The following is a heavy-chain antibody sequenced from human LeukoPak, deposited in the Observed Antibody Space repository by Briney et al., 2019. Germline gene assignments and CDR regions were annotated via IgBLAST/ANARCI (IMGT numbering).Heavy chain of an antibody. D-gene: IGHD1-26*01. CDR3: TRDLSATARAYDY. Sequence: GGSLRLSCAASGFILSDYNMNWVRQAPGKGLEWVSFIDISGTYITYADSVKGRFTVSRDNAKNSLYLQMNSLRAEDTAVYYCTRDLSATARAYDYWGQGTLVTVFS. J-gene: IGHJ4*02. CDR1: GFILSDYN. V-gene: IGHV3-21*01. CDR2: IDISGTYI.